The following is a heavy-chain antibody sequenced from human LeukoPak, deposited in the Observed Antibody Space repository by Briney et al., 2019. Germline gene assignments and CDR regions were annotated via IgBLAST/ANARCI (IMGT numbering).Heavy chain of an antibody. CDR1: GFTFSSYW. D-gene: IGHD3-10*01. Sequence: PGGSLRLSCAASGFTFSSYWMSWVRQAPGNGLEWVANIKQDGSEKYYVDSVKGRFTISRDNAKNSLYLQVDSLRAEDTAVYYCARVAMMVRGVIYHWYIDLWGHGTMVTVSS. J-gene: IGHJ2*01. V-gene: IGHV3-7*03. CDR3: ARVAMMVRGVIYHWYIDL. CDR2: IKQDGSEK.